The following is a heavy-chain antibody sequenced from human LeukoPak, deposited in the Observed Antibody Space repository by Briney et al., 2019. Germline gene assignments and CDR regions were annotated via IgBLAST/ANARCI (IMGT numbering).Heavy chain of an antibody. CDR3: ARRGESTTYGDYRFDY. J-gene: IGHJ4*02. D-gene: IGHD4-17*01. CDR1: GFTFSSYA. Sequence: PGGSLRLSCAASGFTFSSYAMHWVRQAPGKELEWVAVISYDGSNKYYADSVKGRFTISRDNSKNTLFLQMNSLRAEDTAVYYCARRGESTTYGDYRFDYWGQGTLVTVSS. V-gene: IGHV3-30-3*01. CDR2: ISYDGSNK.